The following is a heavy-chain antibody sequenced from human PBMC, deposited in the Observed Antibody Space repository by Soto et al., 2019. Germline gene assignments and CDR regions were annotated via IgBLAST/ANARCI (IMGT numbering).Heavy chain of an antibody. CDR3: ARDADYGGSRGGMDV. Sequence: QVRLEESGPGLVKPSETLSLICSVSGGSVNNANYFWNWIRHHPENGLDLIGYIYYSGSTRYNPSFKTRATLSIYTSKNHFTLRLNSVTVADTAVYFCARDADYGGSRGGMDVWGRGTTVTVSS. D-gene: IGHD4-17*01. CDR2: IYYSGST. CDR1: GGSVNNANYF. J-gene: IGHJ6*02. V-gene: IGHV4-31*03.